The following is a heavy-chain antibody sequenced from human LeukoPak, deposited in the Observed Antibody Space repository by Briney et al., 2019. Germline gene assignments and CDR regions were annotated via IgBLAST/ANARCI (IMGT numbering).Heavy chain of an antibody. CDR1: GFTFSSYE. V-gene: IGHV3-48*03. CDR2: ISSSGSTI. J-gene: IGHJ1*01. CDR3: ERGYCSGGSCYFGGAAEYFQH. Sequence: PGGSLRLSCAASGFTFSSYEMNWVRQAPGKGLEGVSYISSSGSTIYYADSVKGRFTISRDNAKNSLYLQMNSLRAEDTAVYYCERGYCSGGSCYFGGAAEYFQHWGQGTLVTVSS. D-gene: IGHD2-15*01.